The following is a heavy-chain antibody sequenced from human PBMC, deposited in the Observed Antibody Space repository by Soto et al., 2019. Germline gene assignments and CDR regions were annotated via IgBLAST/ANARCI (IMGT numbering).Heavy chain of an antibody. D-gene: IGHD4-17*01. Sequence: KPSETLSLTCAVYGGSFSGYYWSWIRQPPGKGLEWIGEINHSGSTNYNPSLKSRVTISVDTSKNQFSLKLSSVTAADTAVYYCARGSTTVTKYYYYYYGMDVWGQGTTVTVSS. J-gene: IGHJ6*02. CDR2: INHSGST. CDR3: ARGSTTVTKYYYYYYGMDV. V-gene: IGHV4-34*01. CDR1: GGSFSGYY.